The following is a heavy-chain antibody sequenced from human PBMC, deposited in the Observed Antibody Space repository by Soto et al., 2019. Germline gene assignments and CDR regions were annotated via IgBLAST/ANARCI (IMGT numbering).Heavy chain of an antibody. J-gene: IGHJ5*02. CDR1: GYTFISYG. V-gene: IGHV1-3*01. Sequence: ASVRVSYRASGYTFISYGIHWVRQAPGQRLEWMGWINAGNGNTKYSQKFQGRVTITRDTSASTAYMELTSLRSEDTAVYYCARSSGYYNNWFDPWGQGTLVTVSS. D-gene: IGHD3-22*01. CDR2: INAGNGNT. CDR3: ARSSGYYNNWFDP.